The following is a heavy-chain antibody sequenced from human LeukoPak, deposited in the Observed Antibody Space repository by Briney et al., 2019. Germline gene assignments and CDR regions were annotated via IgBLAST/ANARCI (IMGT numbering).Heavy chain of an antibody. CDR2: INPSGGST. Sequence: GASVKVSCKASGYTFTSYGITWVRQAPGQALEWMGIINPSGGSTSYAQKFQGRVTMTRDTSTSTVYMELSSLRSEDTAVYYCARAGYCSSTSRFPSPYYFDYWGQGTLVTVSS. D-gene: IGHD2-2*01. J-gene: IGHJ4*02. CDR1: GYTFTSYG. CDR3: ARAGYCSSTSRFPSPYYFDY. V-gene: IGHV1-46*01.